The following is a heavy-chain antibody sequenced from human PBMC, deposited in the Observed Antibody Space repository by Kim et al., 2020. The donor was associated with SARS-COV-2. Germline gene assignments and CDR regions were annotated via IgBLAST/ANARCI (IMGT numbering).Heavy chain of an antibody. CDR3: ARDHRYSSSWYNLDRSEYFQH. D-gene: IGHD6-13*01. CDR2: INPSGGST. V-gene: IGHV1-46*01. J-gene: IGHJ1*01. Sequence: ASVKVSCKASGYTFTSYYMHWVRQAPGQGLEWMGIINPSGGSTSYAQKFQGRVTMTRDTSTSTVYMELSSLRSEDTAVYYCARDHRYSSSWYNLDRSEYFQHWGQGTLVTVSS. CDR1: GYTFTSYY.